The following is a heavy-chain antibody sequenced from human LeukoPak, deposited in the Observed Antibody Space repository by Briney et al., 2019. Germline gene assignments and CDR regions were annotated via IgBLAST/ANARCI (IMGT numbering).Heavy chain of an antibody. CDR3: ARLGYEDAFDI. CDR1: GFTFSSYS. CDR2: ITYSSSTI. J-gene: IGHJ3*02. Sequence: GGSLRLSCAASGFTFSSYSMTWVRQAPGKGLEWVSYITYSSSTIYYADSVKGRFTISRDNAKNSLYLQMNSLRAEDTAVYYCARLGYEDAFDIWGQGTMVTVSS. V-gene: IGHV3-48*01. D-gene: IGHD5-18*01.